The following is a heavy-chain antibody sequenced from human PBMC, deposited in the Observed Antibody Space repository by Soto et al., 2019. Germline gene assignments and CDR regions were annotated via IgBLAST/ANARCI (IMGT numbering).Heavy chain of an antibody. J-gene: IGHJ6*02. CDR3: ARTITRSFLYYYYRMDV. D-gene: IGHD2-15*01. CDR1: GYTFTSYG. V-gene: IGHV1-18*04. CDR2: ISAYNGNT. Sequence: ASVKVSCKASGYTFTSYGISWVRQAPGQGLEWMGWISAYNGNTNYAQKLQGRVTMTTDTSTSTAYMELRSLRSDDTAVYYCARTITRSFLYYYYRMDVWGQGTTVTVSS.